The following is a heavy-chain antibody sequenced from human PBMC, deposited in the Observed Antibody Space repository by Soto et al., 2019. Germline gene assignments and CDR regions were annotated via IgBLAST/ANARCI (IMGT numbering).Heavy chain of an antibody. J-gene: IGHJ6*02. CDR3: AKDSRTSRPVYYYYYGMDV. CDR2: ISYDGSNK. Sequence: ESGGGVVQPGRSLRLSCAASGFTFSSYGMHWVRQAPGKGLEWVAVISYDGSNKYYADSVKGRFTISRDNSKNTLYLQMNSLRAEETAVYYCAKDSRTSRPVYYYYYGMDVWGQGTTVTVSS. CDR1: GFTFSSYG. D-gene: IGHD1-7*01. V-gene: IGHV3-30*18.